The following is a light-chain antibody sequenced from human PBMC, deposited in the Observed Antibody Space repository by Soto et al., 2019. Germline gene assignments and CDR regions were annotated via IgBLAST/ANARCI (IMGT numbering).Light chain of an antibody. CDR1: QTISNS. J-gene: IGKJ5*01. V-gene: IGKV1-39*01. CDR2: AAS. Sequence: DIQMTQSPSSLSASVGDRVTITCRASQTISNSLSWYQQKPGKAPKLLIYAASSLQSGVPSRFTGGRSGTDFTLTISSLQPEDIATYCCQQTYSTPTTFGQGTRLEIK. CDR3: QQTYSTPTT.